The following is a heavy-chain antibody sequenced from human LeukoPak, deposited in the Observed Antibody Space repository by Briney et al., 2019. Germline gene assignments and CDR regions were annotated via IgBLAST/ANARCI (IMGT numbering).Heavy chain of an antibody. V-gene: IGHV1-18*01. CDR2: ISAYNGNT. D-gene: IGHD6-13*01. Sequence: ASVKVSCKASGYASTSYGISWVRQAPGQGLEWMGWISAYNGNTNYAQKLQGRVTMTTDTSTSTAYMELRSLRSDDTAVYYCARAIAAAIPRIWGQGTMVTVSS. J-gene: IGHJ3*02. CDR1: GYASTSYG. CDR3: ARAIAAAIPRI.